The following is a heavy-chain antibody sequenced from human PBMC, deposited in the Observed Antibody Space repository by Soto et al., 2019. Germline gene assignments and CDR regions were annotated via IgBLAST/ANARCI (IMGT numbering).Heavy chain of an antibody. CDR3: AREVVTTQWFFDN. D-gene: IGHD2-8*01. V-gene: IGHV3-30-3*01. Sequence: EPGGGVVQPGGSLRLSCSTSGFTFSSHSMHWFRQAPGRGLEWVAVISSDGGLQFYADSVRGRFTISRDNSKNTLYLQMNSLRDEDTALYYCAREVVTTQWFFDNWGQGILVAVSS. J-gene: IGHJ4*02. CDR1: GFTFSSHS. CDR2: ISSDGGLQ.